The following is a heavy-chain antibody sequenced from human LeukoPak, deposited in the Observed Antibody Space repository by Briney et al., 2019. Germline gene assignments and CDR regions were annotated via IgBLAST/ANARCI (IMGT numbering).Heavy chain of an antibody. CDR1: GGSISSGGYY. D-gene: IGHD2-21*02. CDR3: ARQVEGDSEVGFVDY. CDR2: IYYSGST. J-gene: IGHJ4*02. Sequence: SSETLSLTCTVSGGSISSGGYYWSWIRQHPGKGLEWIGYIYYSGSTNYNPSLKSRVTISVDTSKNQFSLKLSSVTAADTAVYYCARQVEGDSEVGFVDYWGQGTLVTVSS. V-gene: IGHV4-61*08.